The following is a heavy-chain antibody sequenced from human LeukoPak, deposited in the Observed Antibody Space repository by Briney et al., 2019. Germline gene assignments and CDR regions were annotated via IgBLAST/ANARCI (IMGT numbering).Heavy chain of an antibody. D-gene: IGHD2-15*01. CDR1: GFKFSDYY. J-gene: IGHJ6*03. CDR2: ISRSGSTK. CDR3: ARVLRYCSGGNCYSGGLGYMDV. V-gene: IGHV3-11*01. Sequence: GGSLRLSCVASGFKFSDYYMRWIRQAPGKGLEWVSSISRSGSTKYYADSVKGRFTISTDNAKNSLFLQMNSLRAEDTAVYYCARVLRYCSGGNCYSGGLGYMDVWGKGTTVTVSS.